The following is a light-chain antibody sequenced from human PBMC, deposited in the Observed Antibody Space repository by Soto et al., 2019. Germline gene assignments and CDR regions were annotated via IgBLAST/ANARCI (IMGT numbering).Light chain of an antibody. V-gene: IGKV3-20*01. Sequence: EIVMTQSPATLSVSPGERATLSCRASQSVPRSYLAWYQQKPGQAPRLLIYGTSSRAAGIPDRFSGSGSGTDFTLTISRLEPEDFAVFYCQQYGSSITFGQGTRLEI. CDR3: QQYGSSIT. CDR2: GTS. CDR1: QSVPRSY. J-gene: IGKJ5*01.